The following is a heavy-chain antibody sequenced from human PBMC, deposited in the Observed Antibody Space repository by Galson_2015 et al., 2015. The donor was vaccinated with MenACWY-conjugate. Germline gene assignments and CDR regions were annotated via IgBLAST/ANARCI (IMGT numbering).Heavy chain of an antibody. J-gene: IGHJ4*02. CDR3: AREFSY. Sequence: LDWIGLIYDSGTTKYNPSLKGRVTISLDTSKNQVSLKLSSVTAADTAVYYCAREFSYWGQGTLVTVSS. CDR2: IYDSGTT. D-gene: IGHD2/OR15-2a*01. V-gene: IGHV4-59*01.